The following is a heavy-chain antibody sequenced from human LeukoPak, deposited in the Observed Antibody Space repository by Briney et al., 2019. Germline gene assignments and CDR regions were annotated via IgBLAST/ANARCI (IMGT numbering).Heavy chain of an antibody. J-gene: IGHJ4*02. V-gene: IGHV4-34*01. CDR2: INHRGST. CDR3: ARGHLSSGSYSD. CDR1: GGSFSGYY. D-gene: IGHD1-26*01. Sequence: SETLSLTCAVYGGSFSGYYWSWIRQPPGKGLEWIGEINHRGSTNYNPSLKSRVTISVDTSKNQFSLKLSSVTAADTAVYYCARGHLSSGSYSDWGQGTLVTVSS.